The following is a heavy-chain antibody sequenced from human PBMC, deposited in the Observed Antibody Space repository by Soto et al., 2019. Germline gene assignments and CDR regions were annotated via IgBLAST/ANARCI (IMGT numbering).Heavy chain of an antibody. Sequence: SVKVSCKASGYTFTSYGISWVRQAPGQGLEWMGGISAIYGTANYAQKLQGRVTITADESTSTAYMELSSLRSEDTAVYYCASRGSTRDYWGQGTLVTVSS. D-gene: IGHD2-2*01. CDR1: GYTFTSYG. CDR2: ISAIYGTA. V-gene: IGHV1-69*13. CDR3: ASRGSTRDY. J-gene: IGHJ4*02.